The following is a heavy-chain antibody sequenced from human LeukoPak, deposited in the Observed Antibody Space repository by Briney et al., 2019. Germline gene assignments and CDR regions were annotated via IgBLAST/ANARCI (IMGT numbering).Heavy chain of an antibody. J-gene: IGHJ6*02. CDR1: GFTFSNYA. CDR2: ISGSGVNT. Sequence: GGSLRLSCAASGFTFSNYALIWVRQAPGKGLEWVSAISGSGVNTYYADSVKGRFTLSRDNSKNTLYVQMSILRAEDTALYYCAKIGAAAGREVYYYYGMDVWGQGTTVTVSS. CDR3: AKIGAAAGREVYYYYGMDV. D-gene: IGHD6-13*01. V-gene: IGHV3-23*01.